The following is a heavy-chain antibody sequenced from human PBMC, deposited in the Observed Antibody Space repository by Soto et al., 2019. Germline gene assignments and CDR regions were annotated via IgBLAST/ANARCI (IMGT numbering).Heavy chain of an antibody. CDR2: INAFNGNT. V-gene: IGHV1-18*01. J-gene: IGHJ4*02. CDR1: GYTFISYG. Sequence: QVQLVQSGAEVKKPGASVKVSCKAAGYTFISYGISWVRQAPGQGLEWMGWINAFNGNTNYAQKLQGRVTMTRDTSTSTAYMELRSLRSDDTAVYYCARDPVAGTYFDYWGQGTLVTVSS. D-gene: IGHD6-19*01. CDR3: ARDPVAGTYFDY.